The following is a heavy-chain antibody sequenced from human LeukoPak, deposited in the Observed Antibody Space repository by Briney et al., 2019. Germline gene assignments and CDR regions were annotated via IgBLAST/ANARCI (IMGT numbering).Heavy chain of an antibody. CDR3: ARDQCSSTSCYYFDY. J-gene: IGHJ4*02. CDR1: GFTFSSYW. V-gene: IGHV3-74*01. Sequence: GGSLRLSCAASGFTFSSYWMHWVRQAPGKGLVWVSRINTDGSSTSYADSVKGRFTISRDNAKNSLYLQMNSLRAEDTAVYYCARDQCSSTSCYYFDYWGQGTLVTVSS. CDR2: INTDGSST. D-gene: IGHD2-2*01.